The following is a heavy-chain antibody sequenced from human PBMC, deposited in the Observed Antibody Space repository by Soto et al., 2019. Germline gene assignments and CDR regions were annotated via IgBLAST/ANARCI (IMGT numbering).Heavy chain of an antibody. CDR2: ISSGSSTI. V-gene: IGHV3-11*01. CDR1: GFTFSYYY. CDR3: ARAMYSSKTDFDY. D-gene: IGHD6-13*01. J-gene: IGHJ4*02. Sequence: GASLRLSCVASGFTFSYYYMSWFRQAPGKGLEWVSYISSGSSTISYSDSVKGRFTISRDSAKNSLYLQMNSLRAEDTAVYYCARAMYSSKTDFDYWGQGTLVTVSS.